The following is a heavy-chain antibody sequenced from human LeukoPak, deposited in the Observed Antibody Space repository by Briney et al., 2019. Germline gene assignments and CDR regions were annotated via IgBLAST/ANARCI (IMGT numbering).Heavy chain of an antibody. CDR2: IIPIFGTA. Sequence: GASVKVSCKASGGTFSSYAISWVRQAPGQGLEWMGGIIPIFGTANYAQKSQGRVTITADKSTSTAYMELSSLGSEDTAVYYCAREGDSGMTTVTTFDYWGQGTLVTVSS. CDR3: AREGDSGMTTVTTFDY. D-gene: IGHD4-17*01. V-gene: IGHV1-69*06. CDR1: GGTFSSYA. J-gene: IGHJ4*02.